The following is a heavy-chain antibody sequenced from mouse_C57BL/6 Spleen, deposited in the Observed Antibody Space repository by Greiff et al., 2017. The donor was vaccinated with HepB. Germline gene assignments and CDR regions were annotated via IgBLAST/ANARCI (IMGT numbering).Heavy chain of an antibody. Sequence: VQLQQPGAELVKPGASVKLSCKASGYTFTSYWMHWVKQRPGRGLEWIGRIDPNSGGTKYNEKFKSKATLTVDKPSSTAYMQRSSLTSEDSAVYDCAEAAYGSSYGYFDVWGTGTTVTVSS. V-gene: IGHV1-72*01. CDR1: GYTFTSYW. D-gene: IGHD1-1*01. CDR3: AEAAYGSSYGYFDV. CDR2: IDPNSGGT. J-gene: IGHJ1*03.